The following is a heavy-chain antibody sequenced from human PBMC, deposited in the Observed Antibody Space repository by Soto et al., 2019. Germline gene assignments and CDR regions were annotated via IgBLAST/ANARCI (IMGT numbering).Heavy chain of an antibody. CDR3: AGHGRYFDWLLHWFDP. CDR2: IHYSGST. J-gene: IGHJ5*02. Sequence: SETLSLTCTVYGGSISSDYWSWIRQPPGKGLEWIGYIHYSGSTNYNPSLKSRVTISVDTSKNQFSLKLSSVTAADTAVYYCAGHGRYFDWLLHWFDPWGQGTLVTVSS. V-gene: IGHV4-59*08. CDR1: GGSISSDY. D-gene: IGHD3-9*01.